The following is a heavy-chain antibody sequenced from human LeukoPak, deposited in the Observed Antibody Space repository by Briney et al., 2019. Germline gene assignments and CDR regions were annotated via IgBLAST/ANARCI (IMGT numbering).Heavy chain of an antibody. CDR3: ARDDNSEYSDDAFDI. D-gene: IGHD1-26*01. Sequence: SEALSLTCSVSGASIRSYSWSWLRQPAGKGLEWIGRIHTSASTEYNPSLKSRVTMSVDTSKNQFSLKLNSVTAADTAVYFCARDDNSEYSDDAFDIWGQGTLVTVSS. CDR2: IHTSAST. V-gene: IGHV4-4*07. J-gene: IGHJ3*02. CDR1: GASIRSYS.